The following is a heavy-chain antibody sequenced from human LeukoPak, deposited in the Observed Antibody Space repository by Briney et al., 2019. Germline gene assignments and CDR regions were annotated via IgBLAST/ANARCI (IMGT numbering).Heavy chain of an antibody. J-gene: IGHJ6*03. CDR2: IYPGDSDT. CDR1: GYSFTSYW. D-gene: IGHD6-13*01. Sequence: GESLKISCKGSGYSFTSYWIGWVRQMPGKGLEWMGIIYPGDSDTRYSPSFQGQVTISADKSISTAYLQWSSLKASDTAMYYCARHVRSGIAAAGTPGGNYYYMDVWGKGTTVTVSS. V-gene: IGHV5-51*01. CDR3: ARHVRSGIAAAGTPGGNYYYMDV.